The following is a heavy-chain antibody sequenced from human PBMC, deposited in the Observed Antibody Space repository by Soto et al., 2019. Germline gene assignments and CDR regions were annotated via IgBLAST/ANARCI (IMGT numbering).Heavy chain of an antibody. J-gene: IGHJ4*02. Sequence: SETLSLTCTVSGGSTSSGGYYWSWIRQHPGKGLEWIGYIYYSGSTYYNPSLKSRVTISVDTSKNQFSLKLSSVTAADTAVYYCARVSPYYYDSSGYNYFDYWGQGTLVTVSS. CDR1: GGSTSSGGYY. CDR3: ARVSPYYYDSSGYNYFDY. D-gene: IGHD3-22*01. CDR2: IYYSGST. V-gene: IGHV4-31*03.